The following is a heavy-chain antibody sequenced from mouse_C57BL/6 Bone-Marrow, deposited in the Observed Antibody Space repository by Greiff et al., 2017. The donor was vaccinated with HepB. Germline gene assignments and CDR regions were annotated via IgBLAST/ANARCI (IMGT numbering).Heavy chain of an antibody. CDR3: ARYYGSSYFDY. Sequence: EVQGVESGAELVKPGASVKLSCTASGFNIKDYYMHWVKQRTEQGLEWIGRIDPEDGETKYAPKFQGKATITADTSSNTAYLQLSSLTSEDTAVYYFARYYGSSYFDYWGQGTTLTVSS. CDR2: IDPEDGET. V-gene: IGHV14-2*01. J-gene: IGHJ2*01. CDR1: GFNIKDYY. D-gene: IGHD1-1*01.